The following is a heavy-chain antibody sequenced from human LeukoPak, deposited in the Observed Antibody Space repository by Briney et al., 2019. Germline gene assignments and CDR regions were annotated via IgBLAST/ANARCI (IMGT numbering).Heavy chain of an antibody. V-gene: IGHV1-46*01. CDR3: ATYGIVGAIPLIGAFDI. CDR1: GYTFTSYY. Sequence: ASVKVSCKASGYTFTSYYMHWVRQAPGQGLGWMGIINPSGGSTSYAQKFQGRVTMTRDTSTSTVYMELSSLRSEDTAVYYCATYGIVGAIPLIGAFDIWGQGTMVTVSS. J-gene: IGHJ3*02. CDR2: INPSGGST. D-gene: IGHD1-26*01.